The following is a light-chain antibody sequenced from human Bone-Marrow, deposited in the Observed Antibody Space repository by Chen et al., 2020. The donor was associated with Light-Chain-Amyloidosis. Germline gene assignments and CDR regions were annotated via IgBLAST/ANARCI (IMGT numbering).Light chain of an antibody. J-gene: IGKJ2*01. CDR2: GAS. Sequence: EIVMTQSPATLSVSPGERATLSCRASQSVSSNLAWYQQKPGQAPRLLIYGASTRATGIPARFSGSGSGTEFTLTISSMQSEDFAVYYCQQYNNWPPVTLGQGTKLEIK. V-gene: IGKV3-15*01. CDR1: QSVSSN. CDR3: QQYNNWPPVT.